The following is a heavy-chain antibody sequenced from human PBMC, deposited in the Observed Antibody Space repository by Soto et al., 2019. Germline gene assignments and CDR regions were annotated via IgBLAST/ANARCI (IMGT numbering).Heavy chain of an antibody. CDR1: GGSISSYY. CDR2: IYYSGST. D-gene: IGHD3-22*01. J-gene: IGHJ6*02. CDR3: ARDWYYYDSSGYYYYYYGMDV. V-gene: IGHV4-59*01. Sequence: SETLSLTCTVSGGSISSYYWSWIRQPPGKGLEWIGYIYYSGSTNYNPSLKSRVTISVDTSKNQFSLKLSSVTAADTAVYYCARDWYYYDSSGYYYYYYGMDVWGQGTTVTVSS.